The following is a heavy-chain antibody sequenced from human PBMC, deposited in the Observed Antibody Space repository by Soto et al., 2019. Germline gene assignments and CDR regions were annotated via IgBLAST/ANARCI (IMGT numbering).Heavy chain of an antibody. CDR3: ATSRTFDY. J-gene: IGHJ4*02. Sequence: GGSLRLSCAASGFTFSSYWMHWVRQAPGKGLVWVSRINYDGSEKYYVDSVKGRFTISRDNAKNSVYLQMNSLRAEDTAVYYCATSRTFDYWGQGTLVTVSS. V-gene: IGHV3-7*01. D-gene: IGHD6-13*01. CDR2: INYDGSEK. CDR1: GFTFSSYW.